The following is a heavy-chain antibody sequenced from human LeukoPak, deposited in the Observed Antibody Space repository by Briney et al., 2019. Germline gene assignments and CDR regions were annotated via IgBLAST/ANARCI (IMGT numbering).Heavy chain of an antibody. CDR2: IMQDGSEK. Sequence: GGSLRLSCVGSGFTFSTYWMSWVRQAPGKGLEWVANIMQDGSEKNYVDSVKGRFTISRDNARNSLYLQMNSLGAEDTAVYYCAREVYSSSRPADAFDIWGQGTAVTVSS. CDR1: GFTFSTYW. D-gene: IGHD6-13*01. J-gene: IGHJ3*02. V-gene: IGHV3-7*01. CDR3: AREVYSSSRPADAFDI.